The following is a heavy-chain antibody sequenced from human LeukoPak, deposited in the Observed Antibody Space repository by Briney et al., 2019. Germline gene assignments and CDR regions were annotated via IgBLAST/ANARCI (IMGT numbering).Heavy chain of an antibody. Sequence: PGGSLRLSCAASGFTFCIYAMHWVRQAPGKGLEWVAVISYDGSNKYYADSVKGRFTISRDNSKNTLYLQMNSLRAEDTAVYYCARAGATVVTPDDYWGQGTLVTVSS. CDR1: GFTFCIYA. V-gene: IGHV3-30*04. CDR3: ARAGATVVTPDDY. J-gene: IGHJ4*02. D-gene: IGHD4-23*01. CDR2: ISYDGSNK.